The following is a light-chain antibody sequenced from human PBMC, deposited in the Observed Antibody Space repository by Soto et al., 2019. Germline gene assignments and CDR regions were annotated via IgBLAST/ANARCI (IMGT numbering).Light chain of an antibody. J-gene: IGLJ2*01. V-gene: IGLV3-25*03. CDR2: KDS. Sequence: SYELTQPPSVSVSPGQTARITCSGDALPKQYAYWYQQKPGRAPVLVIYKDSERPSGIPERFSGSSSGTTVTLTISGVQAEDEADYSCQSADSSGTVVFGGGTKLTVL. CDR3: QSADSSGTVV. CDR1: ALPKQY.